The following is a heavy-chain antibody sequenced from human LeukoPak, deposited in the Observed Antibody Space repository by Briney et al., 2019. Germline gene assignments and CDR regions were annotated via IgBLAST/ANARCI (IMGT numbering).Heavy chain of an antibody. Sequence: ASVKVSCKASGYTFTSYYMHWVRQAPGQGLEWMGIINPSGGSTSYVQKFQGRVTMTRDTSTSTVYMELSSLRSEDTAVYYCAREGYDSSGYYPFDYWGQGTLVTVSS. D-gene: IGHD3-22*01. CDR3: AREGYDSSGYYPFDY. CDR2: INPSGGST. J-gene: IGHJ4*02. V-gene: IGHV1-46*03. CDR1: GYTFTSYY.